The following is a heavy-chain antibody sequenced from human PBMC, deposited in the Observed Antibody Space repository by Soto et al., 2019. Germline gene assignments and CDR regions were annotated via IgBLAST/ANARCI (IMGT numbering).Heavy chain of an antibody. CDR3: ARDRVVRGVIITGGNWFDP. Sequence: SETLSLTCTVSGGSISSGDYYWSWIRQPPGKGLEWIGYIYYSGSTYYNPSLKSRVTISVDTSKNQFSLKLSSVTAADTAVYYCARDRVVRGVIITGGNWFDPWGQGTLVTVSS. D-gene: IGHD3-10*01. J-gene: IGHJ5*02. V-gene: IGHV4-30-4*01. CDR2: IYYSGST. CDR1: GGSISSGDYY.